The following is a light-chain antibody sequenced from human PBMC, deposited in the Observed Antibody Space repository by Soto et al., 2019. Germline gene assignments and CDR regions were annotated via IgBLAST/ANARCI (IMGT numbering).Light chain of an antibody. CDR2: GAS. V-gene: IGKV3-20*01. Sequence: EIVLTQSPGTLSLSPGERATLSCRASQSVSSSYLAWYQQKPGQAPRLLIHGASARATGIPDRFSGSGSGPDFTLTISRLEPEDFAVYYCQQYGSSPLFTFGPRAKVDIK. J-gene: IGKJ3*01. CDR1: QSVSSSY. CDR3: QQYGSSPLFT.